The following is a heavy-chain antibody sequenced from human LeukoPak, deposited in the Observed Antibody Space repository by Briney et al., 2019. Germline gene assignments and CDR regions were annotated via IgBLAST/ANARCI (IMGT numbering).Heavy chain of an antibody. CDR3: ATAHEIYYGSGRHEDAFDI. J-gene: IGHJ3*02. D-gene: IGHD3-10*01. V-gene: IGHV1-24*01. Sequence: ASVKVSCKVSGYTLTELSMHWVRQAPGKGLEWMGGFDPEDGETIYAQKFQGRVTMTEDTSTATAYMEMSSLRSEDTAVYYCATAHEIYYGSGRHEDAFDIWGQGTMVTVSS. CDR2: FDPEDGET. CDR1: GYTLTELS.